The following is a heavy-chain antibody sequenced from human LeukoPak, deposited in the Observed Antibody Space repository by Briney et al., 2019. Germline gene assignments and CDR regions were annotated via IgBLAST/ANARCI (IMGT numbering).Heavy chain of an antibody. V-gene: IGHV3-7*01. CDR3: SRSLDY. CDR2: INQDGSEK. Sequence: GGSLRLSCAASGFTFSTSWMAWVRQAPGKGLEWVANINQDGSEKYSVDSVKGRFTISRDNAKNSLYLQMDSLRAEDTATYYCSRSLDYWGQGIQVTVSS. J-gene: IGHJ4*02. CDR1: GFTFSTSW.